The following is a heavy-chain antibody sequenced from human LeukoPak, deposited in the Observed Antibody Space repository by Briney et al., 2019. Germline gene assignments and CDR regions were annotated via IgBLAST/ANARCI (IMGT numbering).Heavy chain of an antibody. V-gene: IGHV3-53*01. J-gene: IGHJ5*02. CDR2: IRDRGTT. Sequence: PGGSLRLSCAASGFSVSTSYMSWVRQAPGKGLEWVSVIRDRGTTSYADSVKGRFTISRDNSKNTLYLQMNSLKAEDTAVYYCARDVAWGQGTLVTVSS. CDR3: ARDVA. CDR1: GFSVSTSY.